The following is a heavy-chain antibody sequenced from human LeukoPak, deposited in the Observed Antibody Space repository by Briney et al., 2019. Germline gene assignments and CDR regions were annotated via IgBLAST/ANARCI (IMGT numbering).Heavy chain of an antibody. Sequence: PSETLSLTCTVSGGSISSYYWGWIRQPAGKGLEWIGRIYTSGSTNYNPSLKSRVTMSVDTSKNQFSLKLGSVTAAGTAVYYCASSSYSSSWSHMPTYWGQGTLVSVSS. J-gene: IGHJ4*02. V-gene: IGHV4-4*07. CDR3: ASSSYSSSWSHMPTY. D-gene: IGHD6-13*01. CDR2: IYTSGST. CDR1: GGSISSYY.